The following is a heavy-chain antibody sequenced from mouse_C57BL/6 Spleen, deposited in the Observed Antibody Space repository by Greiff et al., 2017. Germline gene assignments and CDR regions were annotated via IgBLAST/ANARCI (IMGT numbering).Heavy chain of an antibody. D-gene: IGHD1-1*01. CDR2: IDPEDGET. V-gene: IGHV14-2*01. CDR3: ARNYGSSSYWYFDV. Sequence: EVKLQESGAELVKPGASVKLSCTASGFNIKDYYMHWVKQRTEQGLEWIGRIDPEDGETKYAPKFQGKATITADTSSNTAYLQLSSLTSEDTAVYYCARNYGSSSYWYFDVWGTGTTVTVSS. J-gene: IGHJ1*03. CDR1: GFNIKDYY.